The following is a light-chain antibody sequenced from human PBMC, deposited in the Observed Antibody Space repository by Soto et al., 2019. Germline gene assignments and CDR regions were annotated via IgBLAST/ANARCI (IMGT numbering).Light chain of an antibody. CDR1: NSNIGGNS. V-gene: IGLV1-47*02. CDR3: AAWDDSLTAWV. J-gene: IGLJ3*02. CDR2: SNN. Sequence: QAVVTQPPSASGTPGQRVTISCSGSNSNIGGNSVNWYQQLPLRAPKLLIYSNNQRPSGVPDRFSGSKSGTSASMAISGVRSEDEADYYCAAWDDSLTAWVFGGGTQLTVL.